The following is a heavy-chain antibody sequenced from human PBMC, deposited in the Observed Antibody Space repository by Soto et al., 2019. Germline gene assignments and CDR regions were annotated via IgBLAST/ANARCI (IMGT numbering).Heavy chain of an antibody. CDR3: ASSPYSNYEYYYYYGMDV. V-gene: IGHV1-69*06. J-gene: IGHJ6*02. Sequence: SANASFKSSGGTFTSYSISWVRQATGQGLEWMGGIIPIFGTANYAQKFQGRVTITADKSTSTAYMELSSLRSEDTAVYYCASSPYSNYEYYYYYGMDVWGQGTTVTAP. CDR1: GGTFTSYS. D-gene: IGHD4-4*01. CDR2: IIPIFGTA.